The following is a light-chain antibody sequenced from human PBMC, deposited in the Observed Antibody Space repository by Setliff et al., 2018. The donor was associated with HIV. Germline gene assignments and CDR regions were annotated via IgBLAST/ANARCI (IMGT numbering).Light chain of an antibody. CDR1: SSDVGGYNF. J-gene: IGLJ2*01. CDR2: DVT. Sequence: QSALTQPASVSGSPGQSVTISCTGTSSDVGGYNFVSWYQQHPGKTPELLIYDVTDRFSGSKSGSTASLTISGLQPEDEADYYCSSYTSTRALRFGGGTK. V-gene: IGLV2-14*03. CDR3: SSYTSTRALR.